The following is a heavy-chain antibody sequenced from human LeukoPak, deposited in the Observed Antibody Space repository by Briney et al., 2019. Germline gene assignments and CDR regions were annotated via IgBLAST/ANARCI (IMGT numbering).Heavy chain of an antibody. CDR2: IYHSGST. V-gene: IGHV4-38-2*01. Sequence: SETLSLTCAVSGYSISSGYYWGWIRQPPGKGLEWIGSIYHSGSTYYNPSLKSRVTISVDTSKNQFSPKLSSVTAADTAVYYCARHPRYCSSTSCQTLFDYWGQGTLVTVSS. J-gene: IGHJ4*02. CDR1: GYSISSGYY. D-gene: IGHD2-2*01. CDR3: ARHPRYCSSTSCQTLFDY.